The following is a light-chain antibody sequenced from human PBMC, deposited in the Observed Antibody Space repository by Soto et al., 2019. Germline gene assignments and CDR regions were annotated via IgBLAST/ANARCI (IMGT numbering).Light chain of an antibody. CDR2: DAT. Sequence: DIQMTQSPSSLSASVGDRVTITCRASQSISSYLNWYQQKPGKAPKLLIHDATSLESGVPPRFSGSGSGTEFTLTISSLQPDDFATYYCQQHSSYWTFAQGTKVDIK. CDR1: QSISSY. J-gene: IGKJ1*01. V-gene: IGKV1-5*01. CDR3: QQHSSYWT.